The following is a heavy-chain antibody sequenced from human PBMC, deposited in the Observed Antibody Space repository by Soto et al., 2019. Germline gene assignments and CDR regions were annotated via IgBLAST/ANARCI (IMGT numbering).Heavy chain of an antibody. D-gene: IGHD6-13*01. V-gene: IGHV1-69*13. CDR3: ARPEGYSSSWSSYYYYGMDV. Sequence: ASVKVSCKASGGTFSSYAISWVRQAPGQGLEWMGGIIPIFGTANYAQKFQGRVTITADESTSTAYMELSSLRSEDTAVYYCARPEGYSSSWSSYYYYGMDVWGQGTTVTVSS. CDR1: GGTFSSYA. CDR2: IIPIFGTA. J-gene: IGHJ6*02.